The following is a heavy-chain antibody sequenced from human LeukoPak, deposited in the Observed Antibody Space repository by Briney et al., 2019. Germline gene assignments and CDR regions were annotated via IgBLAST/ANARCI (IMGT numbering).Heavy chain of an antibody. CDR2: IYHSGST. J-gene: IGHJ3*02. Sequence: SETLSLTCTVSGYSISSGYYWGWIRQPPGKGLEWIGSIYHSGSTYYNPSLKSRVTISVDRSKNQFSLKLSSVTAADTAVYYCARNWRPRLTIFGVVSYAFDIWGQGTMVTVSS. CDR3: ARNWRPRLTIFGVVSYAFDI. CDR1: GYSISSGYY. D-gene: IGHD3-3*01. V-gene: IGHV4-38-2*02.